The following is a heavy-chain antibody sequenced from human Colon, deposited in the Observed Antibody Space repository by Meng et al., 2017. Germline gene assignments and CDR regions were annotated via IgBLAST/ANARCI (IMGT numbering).Heavy chain of an antibody. CDR3: ASRGFSYGYVSF. CDR2: IYHSGNT. Sequence: QGQLREPGPGLVKPSGTRSLTFAVSGGSLSNSNWGSGVRQSTGKGLEWIGEIYHSGNTNYNPSLKSRVTISVDKSKNQFSLKVSSATAADTAVYYCASRGFSYGYVSFWGQGTLVTVSS. D-gene: IGHD5-18*01. J-gene: IGHJ4*02. CDR1: GGSLSNSNW. V-gene: IGHV4-4*02.